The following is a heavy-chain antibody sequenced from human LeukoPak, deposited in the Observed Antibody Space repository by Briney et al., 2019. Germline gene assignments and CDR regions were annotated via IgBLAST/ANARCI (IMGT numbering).Heavy chain of an antibody. Sequence: PSETLSLTCAVYGGSFSGYYWSWIRQPPGKGLEWIGEINHSGSTNYNPSLKSRVTISVDTSKNQFSLKLSSVTAADTAVYYCASGEAAADFNYWGQGTLVTVSS. D-gene: IGHD6-13*01. CDR2: INHSGST. CDR1: GGSFSGYY. J-gene: IGHJ4*02. CDR3: ASGEAAADFNY. V-gene: IGHV4-34*01.